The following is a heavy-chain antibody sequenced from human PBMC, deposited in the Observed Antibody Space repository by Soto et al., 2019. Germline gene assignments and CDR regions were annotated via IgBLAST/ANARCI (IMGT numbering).Heavy chain of an antibody. V-gene: IGHV3-23*01. CDR1: GFTFSSYA. CDR3: AKYGVLRYFDWLGY. D-gene: IGHD3-9*01. CDR2: ISGSGGST. J-gene: IGHJ4*02. Sequence: GGSLRLSCAASGFTFSSYAMIWVRQAPGKGLEWVSAISGSGGSTYYADSVKGRFTISRDNSKNTLYLQMNSLRAEDTAVYYCAKYGVLRYFDWLGYWGQGTLVTVS.